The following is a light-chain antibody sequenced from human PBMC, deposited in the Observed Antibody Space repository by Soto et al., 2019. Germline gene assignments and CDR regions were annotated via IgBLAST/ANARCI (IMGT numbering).Light chain of an antibody. V-gene: IGKV3-15*01. CDR2: GAS. Sequence: EIVMTQSPATLSVSPGEKATLSCRASQSVSNNLAWFQQKPGQVPRLLIYGASNRATGVSARFSGSGSGTEFTFTISRLEPGDFAVYYCQQYGSSPWTFGQGTNV. CDR1: QSVSNN. J-gene: IGKJ1*01. CDR3: QQYGSSPWT.